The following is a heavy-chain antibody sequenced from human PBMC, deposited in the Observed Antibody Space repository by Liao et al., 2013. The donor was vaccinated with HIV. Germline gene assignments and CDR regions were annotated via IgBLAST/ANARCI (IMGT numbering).Heavy chain of an antibody. V-gene: IGHV4-39*07. CDR1: GGSISSSSYY. CDR3: ASGDGYNYRPYYYYYMDV. D-gene: IGHD5-24*01. J-gene: IGHJ6*03. CDR2: IYYSGST. Sequence: QLQLQESGPGLVKPSETLSLTCTVSGGSISSSSYYWGWIRQPPGKGLEWIGSIYYSGSTYYNPSLKSRVTISVDTSKNQFSLKLSSVTAADTAVYYCASGDGYNYRPYYYYYMDVWGKGTTVTVSS.